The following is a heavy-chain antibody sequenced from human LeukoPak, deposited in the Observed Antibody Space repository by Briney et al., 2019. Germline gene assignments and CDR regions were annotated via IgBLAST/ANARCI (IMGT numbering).Heavy chain of an antibody. CDR1: GGSISSSSYY. CDR2: IYYSGST. D-gene: IGHD2-2*01. V-gene: IGHV4-39*07. J-gene: IGHJ4*02. CDR3: ARGRVEGDIVVVPAATPGYYFDY. Sequence: SETLSLTCTVSGGSISSSSYYWGWIRQPPGKGLEWIGSIYYSGSTYYNPSLKSRVTISVDTSKNQFSLKLSSVTAADTAVYYCARGRVEGDIVVVPAATPGYYFDYWGQGTLVTVSS.